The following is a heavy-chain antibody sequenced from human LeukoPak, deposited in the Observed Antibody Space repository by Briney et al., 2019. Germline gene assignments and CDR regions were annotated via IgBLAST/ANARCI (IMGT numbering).Heavy chain of an antibody. Sequence: PSETLSLTCAVYGGSFSGYYWSWIRQPPGKGLEWIGDINHSGSTDYNQSLKRRVTISVDTSKNQFSLKQSSVTAADAAVYYWARGPRYFDCLSHGPFDYWGQGTLVTVSS. V-gene: IGHV4-34*01. CDR1: GGSFSGYY. CDR2: INHSGST. J-gene: IGHJ4*02. D-gene: IGHD3-9*01. CDR3: ARGPRYFDCLSHGPFDY.